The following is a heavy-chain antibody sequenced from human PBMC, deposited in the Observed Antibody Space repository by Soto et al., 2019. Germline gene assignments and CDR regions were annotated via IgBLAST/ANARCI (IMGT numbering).Heavy chain of an antibody. CDR3: TRDASPPPQSPAAMSPIDY. V-gene: IGHV3-49*03. Sequence: GGSLRLSCTASVFTFGDYAMSWFRQAPGKGLEWVGFIRSKAYGGTTEYAASVKGRFTISRDDSKSIAYLQMNSLKTEDTAVYYCTRDASPPPQSPAAMSPIDYWGQGTLVTVSS. CDR2: IRSKAYGGTT. D-gene: IGHD2-2*01. CDR1: VFTFGDYA. J-gene: IGHJ4*02.